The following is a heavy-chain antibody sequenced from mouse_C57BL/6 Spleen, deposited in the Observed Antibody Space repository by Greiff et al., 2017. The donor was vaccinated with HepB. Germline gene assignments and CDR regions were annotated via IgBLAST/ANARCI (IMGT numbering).Heavy chain of an antibody. Sequence: QVQLQQSGPELVKPGASVKISCKASGFEFSSSWMNWVKQRPGKGLEWIGRIYPGDGDTNYNGKFKGKATLTADKSSSTAYMQLSSLTSEDSAVYFCARDYYSNLYYFDYWGQGTTLTVSS. CDR3: ARDYYSNLYYFDY. J-gene: IGHJ2*01. V-gene: IGHV1-82*01. D-gene: IGHD2-5*01. CDR1: GFEFSSSW. CDR2: IYPGDGDT.